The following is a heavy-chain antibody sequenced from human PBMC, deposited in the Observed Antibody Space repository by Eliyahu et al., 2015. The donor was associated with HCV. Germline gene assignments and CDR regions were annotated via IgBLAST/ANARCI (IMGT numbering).Heavy chain of an antibody. D-gene: IGHD6-19*01. V-gene: IGHV3-74*01. J-gene: IGHJ6*04. CDR2: INSDGSST. CDR3: ARVPPYSSGWTGTSHYYYGMDV. CDR1: GFTFSSHW. Sequence: EVQVVESGGGLVQPGGSLRLSCAASGFTFSSHWLYWVRQAPGKGLVWVSHINSDGSSTRYADSVKGRFTVSRDNAKNTLYLQMNSLRVEDTAVYYCARVPPYSSGWTGTSHYYYGMDVWGKGTTVTVSS.